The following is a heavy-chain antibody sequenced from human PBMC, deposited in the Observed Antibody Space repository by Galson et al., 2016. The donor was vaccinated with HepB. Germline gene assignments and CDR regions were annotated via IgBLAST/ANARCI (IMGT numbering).Heavy chain of an antibody. Sequence: SLRLSCAASGFTFSRYGMHWVRQAPGKGLEWVALIWSDGSNRYYADYVKGRFTISRDNSKNTLYLQMNSLRGEDTAVYYCAREGVGIAVAATAFDYWGQGTLVTVSS. CDR1: GFTFSRYG. J-gene: IGHJ4*02. V-gene: IGHV3-33*01. CDR3: AREGVGIAVAATAFDY. D-gene: IGHD6-19*01. CDR2: IWSDGSNR.